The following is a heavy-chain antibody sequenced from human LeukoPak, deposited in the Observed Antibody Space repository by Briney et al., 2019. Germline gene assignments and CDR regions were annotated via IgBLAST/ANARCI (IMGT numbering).Heavy chain of an antibody. D-gene: IGHD4-17*01. CDR2: IIPMFGPA. CDR3: ARVVDHDYGDYYLDY. Sequence: ASVKVSCKASGGTFSSYGISWVRQAPGQGLEWMGGIIPMFGPANYAQKFQGRVTITADKSTSTAYMELRSLRSEDTAVYYCARVVDHDYGDYYLDYWGQGTLVTVSS. J-gene: IGHJ4*02. V-gene: IGHV1-69*06. CDR1: GGTFSSYG.